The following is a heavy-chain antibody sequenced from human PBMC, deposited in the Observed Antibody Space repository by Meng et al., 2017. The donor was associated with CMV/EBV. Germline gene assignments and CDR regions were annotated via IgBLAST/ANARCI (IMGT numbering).Heavy chain of an antibody. Sequence: SGFPFSSYWMHWVRQAPGKGLVWVSRINSDGSSTSYADSVKGRFTISRDNAKNTLYLQMNSLRAEDTAVYYCARLYDSSAIDAFDIWGQGTMVAVSS. D-gene: IGHD3-22*01. V-gene: IGHV3-74*01. CDR1: GFPFSSYW. CDR2: INSDGSST. CDR3: ARLYDSSAIDAFDI. J-gene: IGHJ3*02.